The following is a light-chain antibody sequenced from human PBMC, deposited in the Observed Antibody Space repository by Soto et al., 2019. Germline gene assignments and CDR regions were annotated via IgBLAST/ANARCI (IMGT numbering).Light chain of an antibody. Sequence: DNPMTQSPSTLSASVEDRVTIHCRASQSISSWLAWYQQKPGKAPKLLIYKASSLESGVPSRFSGSGSGTEFTLTISSLQPDDFATYYCQQYNSYWTFGQGTKLDIK. V-gene: IGKV1-5*03. CDR1: QSISSW. CDR2: KAS. CDR3: QQYNSYWT. J-gene: IGKJ1*01.